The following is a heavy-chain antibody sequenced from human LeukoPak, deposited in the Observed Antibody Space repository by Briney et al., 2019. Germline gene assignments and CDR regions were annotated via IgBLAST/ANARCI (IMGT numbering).Heavy chain of an antibody. CDR2: INHSGST. V-gene: IGHV4-34*01. J-gene: IGHJ4*02. Sequence: PSETLSLTCAVYGGSFSAYYWSWIRQPPGKGLEWIGEINHSGSTNYNPSLKSRVTISVDTSKNQFSLKLSSVTAADTAVYYCARGVGADIVVVPAARQPYYFDYWGQGALVTVSS. D-gene: IGHD2-2*01. CDR1: GGSFSAYY. CDR3: ARGVGADIVVVPAARQPYYFDY.